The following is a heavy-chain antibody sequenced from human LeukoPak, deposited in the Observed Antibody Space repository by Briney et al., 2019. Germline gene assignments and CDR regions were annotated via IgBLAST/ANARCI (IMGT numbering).Heavy chain of an antibody. CDR2: ISYSGNT. CDR1: GASISTYY. J-gene: IGHJ5*02. V-gene: IGHV4-59*01. D-gene: IGHD1-1*01. Sequence: PSETLSLTCTVSGASISTYYWSWIRQTPVKGLEWIGYISYSGNTKYNPSLRSRVTISADTSRNQFSLRLRSVTAADTAVYYCARELDWFDHWGQGTLVTVSS. CDR3: ARELDWFDH.